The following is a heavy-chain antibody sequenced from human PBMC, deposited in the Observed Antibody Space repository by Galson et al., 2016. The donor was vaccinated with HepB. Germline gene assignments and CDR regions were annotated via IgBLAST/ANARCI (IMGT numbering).Heavy chain of an antibody. Sequence: SETLSLTCTVSGASIISTNYNWGWIRQPPGKGLEWIASIFHTGRSDYNPSLQSRVTISVDTSMNRFSLSLGSVSTADTATYFCARHPTGYPNWFDRWGHGTLVVVSS. D-gene: IGHD3-9*01. CDR2: IFHTGRS. J-gene: IGHJ5*02. CDR1: GASIISTNYN. V-gene: IGHV4-39*01. CDR3: ARHPTGYPNWFDR.